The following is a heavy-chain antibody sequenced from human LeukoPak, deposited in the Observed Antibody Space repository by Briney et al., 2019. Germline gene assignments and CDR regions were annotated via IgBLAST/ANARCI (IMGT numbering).Heavy chain of an antibody. V-gene: IGHV4-59*01. CDR3: AREVGIAARPFDY. D-gene: IGHD6-6*01. CDR2: IYSSGST. J-gene: IGHJ4*02. Sequence: XQPPGXXXXWIGFIYSSGSTAYNPSLKSRVTISLDTSKNQFSLRLNSVTAADTAVYYCAREVGIAARPFDYWGQGTLVTVSS.